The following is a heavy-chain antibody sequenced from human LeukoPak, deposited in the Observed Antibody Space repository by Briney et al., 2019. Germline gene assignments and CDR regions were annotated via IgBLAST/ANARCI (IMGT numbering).Heavy chain of an antibody. V-gene: IGHV5-51*01. CDR3: ARHAVLRYFDWLSYTDHNWFDP. Sequence: GESLKISCKGSGYSFTSYWICWVRQMPGKGLEWMGIIYPGDSDTRYSPSFQGQVTISADKSISTAYLQWSSLKASDTAMYDCARHAVLRYFDWLSYTDHNWFDPWGQGTLVTVSS. CDR1: GYSFTSYW. J-gene: IGHJ5*02. D-gene: IGHD3-9*01. CDR2: IYPGDSDT.